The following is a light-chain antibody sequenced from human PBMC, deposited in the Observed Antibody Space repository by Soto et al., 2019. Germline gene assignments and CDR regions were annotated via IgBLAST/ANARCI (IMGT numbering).Light chain of an antibody. CDR2: SAS. Sequence: EIVMTQSPATLSVSPGGRATLSCRASQSISDTLAWYQQKPGQAPRLLLYSASRRASGFPGRFSGSWSGTDFTLTISSLQSEDLAVYYCQQYNNWPWTFGQGTQVEIK. CDR1: QSISDT. CDR3: QQYNNWPWT. J-gene: IGKJ1*01. V-gene: IGKV3-15*01.